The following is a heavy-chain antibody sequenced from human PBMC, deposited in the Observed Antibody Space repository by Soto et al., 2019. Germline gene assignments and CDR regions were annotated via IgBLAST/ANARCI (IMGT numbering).Heavy chain of an antibody. Sequence: QVQLVQSAAEVKKPGASVKVSCKVSGYTLTELSMQWVRQAPGKGLEWMGGFDPEHGETIYAQEFQGRVTMTEGTSTDTAYMELSSLRSEDTAVYYCATWDYDTLTDYYGMDVWGQGTSVTVSS. CDR3: ATWDYDTLTDYYGMDV. CDR2: FDPEHGET. V-gene: IGHV1-24*01. J-gene: IGHJ6*02. CDR1: GYTLTELS. D-gene: IGHD3-9*01.